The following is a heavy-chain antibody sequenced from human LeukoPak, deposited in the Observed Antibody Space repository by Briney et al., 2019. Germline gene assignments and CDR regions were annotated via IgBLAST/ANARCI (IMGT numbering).Heavy chain of an antibody. Sequence: ASVKVSCKASGYTFTGYYIHWVRQAPGQGLEWMGWINPNSGDTNYAQKFQGRVTMTRDTSISTAYMELSSLRSDDTAVHYCESHSTVDCWGQGTLVTVSS. CDR2: INPNSGDT. V-gene: IGHV1-2*02. D-gene: IGHD6-13*01. J-gene: IGHJ4*02. CDR3: ESHSTVDC. CDR1: GYTFTGYY.